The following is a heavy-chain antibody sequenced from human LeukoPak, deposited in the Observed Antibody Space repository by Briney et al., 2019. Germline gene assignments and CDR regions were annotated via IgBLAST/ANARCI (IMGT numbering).Heavy chain of an antibody. D-gene: IGHD6-19*01. CDR1: GDSISSCYY. V-gene: IGHV4-38-2*02. CDR2: IYHSGST. J-gene: IGHJ5*02. Sequence: SETLSLTCTVSGDSISSCYYWCFSRPPPGKVLKCRGSIYHSGSTYYNPSLKRLVTIAVNTSKHHFSLTLTAVTTADAAVYYCARDNSSGWYLGVWLATWGQGTLVTVSS. CDR3: ARDNSSGWYLGVWLAT.